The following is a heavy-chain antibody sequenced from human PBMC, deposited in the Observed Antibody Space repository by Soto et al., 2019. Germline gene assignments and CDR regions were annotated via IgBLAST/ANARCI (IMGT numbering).Heavy chain of an antibody. CDR2: IFYAGNT. J-gene: IGHJ5*02. CDR3: ARQAAAPGIDLWFDP. D-gene: IGHD6-13*01. Sequence: SETLCLTCSVSGGSIGGSGGYWAWFRQPPGKELEWIANIFYAGNTYYNPSLKSRVTVSVDTSKNQFSLKLDSVTAADTAVYYCARQAAAPGIDLWFDPWGQGTLVTVSS. V-gene: IGHV4-39*01. CDR1: GGSIGGSGGY.